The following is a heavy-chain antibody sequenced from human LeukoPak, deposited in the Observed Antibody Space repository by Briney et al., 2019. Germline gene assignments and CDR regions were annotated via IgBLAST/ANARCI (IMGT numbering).Heavy chain of an antibody. D-gene: IGHD6-13*01. CDR3: ARDGGSSWNRYYYGMDV. V-gene: IGHV3-30-3*01. CDR2: ISWDGTIK. CDR1: GFTFRSYA. J-gene: IGHJ6*02. Sequence: RTGGSLRLSCAASGFTFRSYAIHWVRQAPGKGLEWVAFISWDGTIKYHADSVKGRFTISRDNSKNTLYLQMNSLRAEDTAVYYCARDGGSSWNRYYYGMDVWGQGTTVTVSS.